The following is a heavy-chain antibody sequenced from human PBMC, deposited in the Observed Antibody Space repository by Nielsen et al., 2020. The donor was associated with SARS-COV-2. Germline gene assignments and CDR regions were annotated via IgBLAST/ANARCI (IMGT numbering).Heavy chain of an antibody. CDR2: ISWNSGSI. CDR3: ATLMGGTAMVNYYYYGMDV. CDR1: GFTFDDYA. V-gene: IGHV3-9*01. D-gene: IGHD5-18*01. Sequence: SLKISCAASGFTFDDYAMHWVRQAPGKGLEWVSGISWNSGSIGYADSVKGRFTISRDNAKNSLYLQMNSLRAEDTALYYCATLMGGTAMVNYYYYGMDVWGQGTTVTVSS. J-gene: IGHJ6*02.